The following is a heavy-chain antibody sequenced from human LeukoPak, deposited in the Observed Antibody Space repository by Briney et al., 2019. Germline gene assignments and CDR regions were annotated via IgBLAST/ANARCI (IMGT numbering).Heavy chain of an antibody. Sequence: SETLSLTCTVSGGSISSYYWSWIRQPPGKGLEWIGYIYTSGSTNYNPSLKSRVTISVHTSKNQFSLKPTSVTAADTAVYYCWRTGADFWSGTNWFDPWGQGTLVTVSS. V-gene: IGHV4-4*09. CDR2: IYTSGST. D-gene: IGHD3-3*01. J-gene: IGHJ5*02. CDR3: WRTGADFWSGTNWFDP. CDR1: GGSISSYY.